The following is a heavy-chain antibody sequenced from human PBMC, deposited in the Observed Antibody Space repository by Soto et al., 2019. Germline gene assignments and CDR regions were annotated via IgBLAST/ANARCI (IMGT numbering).Heavy chain of an antibody. J-gene: IGHJ6*02. Sequence: SVKVSCKASGGTFSSYAISWVRQAPGQGLEWMGGIIPIFGTANYAQKFQGRVTITADESTCTAYMELSSLRSEDTAVYYCARANVWGSYRYTEDPYYGMDVWGQGTTVTVSS. V-gene: IGHV1-69*13. CDR3: ARANVWGSYRYTEDPYYGMDV. CDR2: IIPIFGTA. D-gene: IGHD3-16*02. CDR1: GGTFSSYA.